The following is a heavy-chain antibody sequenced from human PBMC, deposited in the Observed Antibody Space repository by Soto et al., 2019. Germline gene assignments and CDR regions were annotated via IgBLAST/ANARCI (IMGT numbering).Heavy chain of an antibody. CDR1: GGSISSSSYY. CDR2: IYYSGSP. CDR3: EGPAASAAGASCSYYYYGMDV. D-gene: IGHD6-19*01. V-gene: IGHV4-39*01. J-gene: IGHJ6*02. Sequence: SETLSLTCTVSGGSISSSSYYWGWIRQPPGKGLEWIGYIYYSGSPYYNPSLKSRVTISVDTSKNQFSLKLSSVTAADTAVYYCEGPAASAAGASCSYYYYGMDVWGQGTTVTVSS.